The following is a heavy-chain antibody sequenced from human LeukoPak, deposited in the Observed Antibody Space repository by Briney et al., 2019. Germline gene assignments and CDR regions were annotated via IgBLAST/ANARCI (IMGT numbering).Heavy chain of an antibody. V-gene: IGHV4-38-2*02. J-gene: IGHJ4*02. CDR3: ARDTGYSSGGGYGFDY. D-gene: IGHD6-19*01. CDR2: IYHSGST. CDR1: GGSISSYY. Sequence: SETPSLTCTVSGGSISSYYWSWIRQPPGKGLEWIGSIYHSGSTYYNPSLKSRVTISVDTSKNQFSLKLSSVTAADTAVYYCARDTGYSSGGGYGFDYWGQGTLVTVSS.